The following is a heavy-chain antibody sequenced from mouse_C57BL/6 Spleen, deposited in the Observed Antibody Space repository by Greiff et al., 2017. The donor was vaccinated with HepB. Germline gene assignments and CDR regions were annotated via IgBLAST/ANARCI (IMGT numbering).Heavy chain of an antibody. V-gene: IGHV5-6*01. D-gene: IGHD1-1*01. CDR3: ARDYYYGSSHWYFDV. CDR2: ISSGGSYT. CDR1: GFTFSSYG. J-gene: IGHJ1*03. Sequence: EVQRVESGGDLVKPGGSLKLSCAASGFTFSSYGMSWVRQTPDKRLEWVATISSGGSYTYYPDSVKGRFTISRDNAKNTLYLQMSSLKSEDTAMYYCARDYYYGSSHWYFDVWGTGTTVTVSS.